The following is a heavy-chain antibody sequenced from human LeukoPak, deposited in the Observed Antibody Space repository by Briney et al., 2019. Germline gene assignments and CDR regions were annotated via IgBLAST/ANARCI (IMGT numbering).Heavy chain of an antibody. CDR1: GFTFSSYA. D-gene: IGHD4/OR15-4a*01. Sequence: PGGSLRLSCAASGFTFSSYAMHWVRQAPGKGLEWVAVISYDGSNKYYADSVKGRFTISRDNAKNSLFLQMNSLRAEDTAIYYCARESLFNANFDAFDLWGQGTMVTVSS. CDR3: ARESLFNANFDAFDL. J-gene: IGHJ3*01. V-gene: IGHV3-30*04. CDR2: ISYDGSNK.